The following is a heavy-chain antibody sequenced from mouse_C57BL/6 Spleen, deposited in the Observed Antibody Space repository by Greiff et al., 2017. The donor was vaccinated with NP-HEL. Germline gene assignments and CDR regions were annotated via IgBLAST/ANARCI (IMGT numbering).Heavy chain of an antibody. V-gene: IGHV2-9-1*01. Sequence: QVQLQQSGPGLVAPSQSLSITCTVSGFSLTSYAISWVRQPPGKGLEWLGVIWTGGGTNYNSALKSRLSISKDNSKSQVFLKMNSLQTDDTARYYCARNPITTVVATSYYAMDYWGQGTSVTVSS. D-gene: IGHD1-1*01. CDR3: ARNPITTVVATSYYAMDY. J-gene: IGHJ4*01. CDR1: GFSLTSYA. CDR2: IWTGGGT.